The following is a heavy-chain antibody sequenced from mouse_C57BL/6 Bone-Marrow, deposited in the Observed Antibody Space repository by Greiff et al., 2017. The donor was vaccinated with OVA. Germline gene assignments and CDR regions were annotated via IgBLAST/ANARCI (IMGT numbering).Heavy chain of an antibody. CDR3: ARRPTVVATEYFDY. J-gene: IGHJ2*01. CDR2: IDPSDSYT. V-gene: IGHV1-69*01. CDR1: GYTFTSYW. Sequence: QVQLQQPGAELVMPGASVKLSCKASGYTFTSYWMHWVKQRPGQGLEWIGEIDPSDSYTNYNQKFKGKSTLTVDKSSSTAYMQLSSLTSEDSAVYYCARRPTVVATEYFDYWGQGTTLTVSS. D-gene: IGHD1-1*01.